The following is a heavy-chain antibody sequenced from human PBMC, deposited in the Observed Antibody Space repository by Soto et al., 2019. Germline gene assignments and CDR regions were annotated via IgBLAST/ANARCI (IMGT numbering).Heavy chain of an antibody. Sequence: ASVKVSCKASGYTFTGYYMHWVRQAPGQGLEWMGWINPNSGGTNYAQKFQGWVTMTRDTSISTAYMELSRLRSDDTAVYYCARGLGYDFWSGYYKGSYYYGMDVWGQGTTVTVSS. CDR3: ARGLGYDFWSGYYKGSYYYGMDV. CDR1: GYTFTGYY. J-gene: IGHJ6*02. CDR2: INPNSGGT. V-gene: IGHV1-2*04. D-gene: IGHD3-3*01.